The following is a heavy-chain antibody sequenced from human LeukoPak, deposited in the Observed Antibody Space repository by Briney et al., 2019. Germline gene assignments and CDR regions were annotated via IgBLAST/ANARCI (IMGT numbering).Heavy chain of an antibody. Sequence: SETLSLTCTVSAGSIGSSTYYWGWIRQSPGKGLEWIGSVYYSGSTIYNPSLKSRVTISLDTSKNQFSLKMNSVTAADTAVYYCARMGNPATVTADYWGQGTLVTVSS. CDR3: ARMGNPATVTADY. D-gene: IGHD4-17*01. CDR1: AGSIGSSTYY. J-gene: IGHJ4*02. V-gene: IGHV4-39*07. CDR2: VYYSGST.